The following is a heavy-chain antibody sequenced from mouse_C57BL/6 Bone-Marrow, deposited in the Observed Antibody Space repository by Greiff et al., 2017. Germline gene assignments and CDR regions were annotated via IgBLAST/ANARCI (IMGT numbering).Heavy chain of an antibody. J-gene: IGHJ2*01. CDR1: GYIFTEYT. Sequence: VMLVESGAELVKPGASVKLSCKASGYIFTEYTIHWVKPRSGQGLEWIGWFYPGSGSIKYNERFKDKATLTADKSSNTVYMELSRLTSEDSAVYFCARHERYYDYEGYFDYWGQGTTLTVSS. V-gene: IGHV1-62-2*01. CDR2: FYPGSGSI. D-gene: IGHD2-4*01. CDR3: ARHERYYDYEGYFDY.